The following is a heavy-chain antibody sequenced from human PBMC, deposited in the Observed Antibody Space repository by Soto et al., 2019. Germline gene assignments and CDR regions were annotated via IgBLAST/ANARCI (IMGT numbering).Heavy chain of an antibody. CDR1: GFSLSGSA. V-gene: IGHV3-23*01. J-gene: IGHJ4*02. Sequence: VQLLESGGGLVQPGGSLRLSCTATGFSLSGSAMTWVRQAPGKWLEYVSSITSSGSEVFHAASVKGRFTMSRDNSKNMLYLQMNSLRAEDTAVYYCAKEGYDSGWYWDSWGQAALVTVSS. CDR2: ITSSGSEV. CDR3: AKEGYDSGWYWDS. D-gene: IGHD6-19*01.